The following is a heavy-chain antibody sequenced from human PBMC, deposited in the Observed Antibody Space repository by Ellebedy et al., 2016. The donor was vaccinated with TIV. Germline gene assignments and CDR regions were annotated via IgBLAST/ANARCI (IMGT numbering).Heavy chain of an antibody. CDR1: GFSVSSNY. CDR2: IYSGNNT. CDR3: VRERMPLPT. J-gene: IGHJ5*02. V-gene: IGHV3-66*01. D-gene: IGHD2-2*01. Sequence: GESLKISCVASGFSVSSNYMTWVRHAPGKGLEWVSVIYSGNNTNYADSVKGRFTISRVIFKNSVYLQMDRLRAEDTALYYCVRERMPLPTWGQGTLVTVSS.